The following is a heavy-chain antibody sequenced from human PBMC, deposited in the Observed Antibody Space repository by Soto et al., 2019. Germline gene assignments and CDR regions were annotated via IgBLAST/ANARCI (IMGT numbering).Heavy chain of an antibody. CDR2: VSGYSGHS. D-gene: IGHD6-6*01. J-gene: IGHJ6*02. CDR1: NETLTTYG. Sequence: QVHLVQSGAEVKKPGASVKVSCKASNETLTTYGISWVRQAPGQGLEWMGWVSGYSGHSSSAQEFQDRVIMTTATSTNTAYMALRSLTSDDAAVYFCARDSSSSGYYYGMDVWGQGTTVTVSS. CDR3: ARDSSSSGYYYGMDV. V-gene: IGHV1-18*01.